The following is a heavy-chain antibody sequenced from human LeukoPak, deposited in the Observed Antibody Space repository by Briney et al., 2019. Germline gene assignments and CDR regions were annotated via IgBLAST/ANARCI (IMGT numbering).Heavy chain of an antibody. CDR1: GYTFTGYY. V-gene: IGHV1-2*02. Sequence: ASERVSCKASGYTFTGYYIHWVRQAPGQGLEWMGWINPNSGGTKYAQKFQGRVTMTRDTSISTAYMELSELRSDDTAVYYCARQWLGSQCFDPWGQGTLVTVSS. D-gene: IGHD6-19*01. CDR2: INPNSGGT. CDR3: ARQWLGSQCFDP. J-gene: IGHJ5*02.